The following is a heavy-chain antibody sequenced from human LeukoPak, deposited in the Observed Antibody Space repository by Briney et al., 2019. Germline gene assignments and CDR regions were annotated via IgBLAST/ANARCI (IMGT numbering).Heavy chain of an antibody. Sequence: ASVKVSCKASGYTFTDYYMHWERQAPGQGFEWMGWINPNDGDTNYAQKFQGRVTMTRDTSISTAHMEVSRLRSDDTAVYYCTRANFLYCSSSTCLFDYWGQGTLVTVSS. D-gene: IGHD2-2*01. CDR1: GYTFTDYY. J-gene: IGHJ4*02. V-gene: IGHV1-2*02. CDR2: INPNDGDT. CDR3: TRANFLYCSSSTCLFDY.